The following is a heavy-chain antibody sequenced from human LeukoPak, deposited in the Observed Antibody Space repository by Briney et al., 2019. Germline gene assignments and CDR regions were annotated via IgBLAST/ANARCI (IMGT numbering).Heavy chain of an antibody. CDR1: GFTFSSYA. V-gene: IGHV3-15*01. J-gene: IGHJ4*02. CDR2: IKGKTDGGTP. CDR3: ILAAAGPAY. D-gene: IGHD6-13*01. Sequence: GGSLRLSCAASGFTFSSYAMSWVRQAPGKGLEWVGRIKGKTDGGTPDYAAPVKGRFTTSRDHSEDTLYLQMNSLKTEDTGVYYCILAAAGPAYWGQGALVTVSS.